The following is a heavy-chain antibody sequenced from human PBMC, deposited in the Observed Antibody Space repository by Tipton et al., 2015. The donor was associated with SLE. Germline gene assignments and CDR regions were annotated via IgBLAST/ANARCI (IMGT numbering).Heavy chain of an antibody. J-gene: IGHJ4*02. CDR1: GFTFSSYA. CDR3: ARGRGYSYGYADY. CDR2: ISYDGINK. Sequence: SLRLSCAASGFTFSSYAMHWVRQAPGKGLEWVAVISYDGINKYYADSVKGRFTISRDNSKNTLYLQMNSLRAEDTAVYYCARGRGYSYGYADYWGQGTLVTVSS. D-gene: IGHD5-18*01. V-gene: IGHV3-30*04.